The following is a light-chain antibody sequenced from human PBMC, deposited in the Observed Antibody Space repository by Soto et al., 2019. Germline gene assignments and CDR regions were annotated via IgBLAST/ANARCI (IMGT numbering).Light chain of an antibody. CDR1: QSISSY. J-gene: IGKJ4*01. CDR2: AAS. Sequence: DNQMTQTPSSGSASVGDRVTITCRASQSISSYLSWYQQKPGTDPKLLIYAASNLQSGVPSRFSGSGSGTDFTLTISGLQPEDSATYYCQETYNIPLTFGGGTKVEIK. V-gene: IGKV1-39*01. CDR3: QETYNIPLT.